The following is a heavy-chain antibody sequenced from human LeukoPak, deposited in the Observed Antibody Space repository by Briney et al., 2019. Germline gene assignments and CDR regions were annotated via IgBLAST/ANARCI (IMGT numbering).Heavy chain of an antibody. Sequence: GGSLRLSCAASGFTFSNYAMSWVRQAPGKGLEWVSVIYSGGSTYYADSVKGRFTISRDNSKNTLYLQMNSLRAEDTAVYYCAREATFGELLYILYYYYYMDVWGKGTTVTVSS. V-gene: IGHV3-53*01. CDR3: AREATFGELLYILYYYYYMDV. J-gene: IGHJ6*03. CDR1: GFTFSNYA. CDR2: IYSGGST. D-gene: IGHD3-10*01.